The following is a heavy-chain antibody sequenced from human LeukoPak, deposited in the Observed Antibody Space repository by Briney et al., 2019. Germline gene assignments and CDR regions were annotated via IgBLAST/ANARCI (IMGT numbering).Heavy chain of an antibody. Sequence: GESLKISCKGSGYSFTSYWIGWVRQMPGKGLEWMGIIYPGDSDTRYSPSFQGQVTISADKSISTAYLQWSSLKASDTAMYYCARHRIGGYSRYYYYYGMDVWGQGTTVTVSS. CDR2: IYPGDSDT. J-gene: IGHJ6*02. D-gene: IGHD5-18*01. CDR3: ARHRIGGYSRYYYYYGMDV. V-gene: IGHV5-51*01. CDR1: GYSFTSYW.